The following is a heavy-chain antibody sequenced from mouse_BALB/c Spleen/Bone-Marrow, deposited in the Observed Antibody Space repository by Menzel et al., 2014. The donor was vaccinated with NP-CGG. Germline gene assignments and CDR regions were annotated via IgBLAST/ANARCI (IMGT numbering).Heavy chain of an antibody. Sequence: QVQLQQSGPGLVAPSQSLSITCTVSGFSLTGYGVNWVRQPPGKGLEWLGMIWGGGSTDYNSALKSRLSISKDNSKSQVFLKMNSLQTDGTARYYCARGEDYDDYYAMDYWGQGTSVTVSS. V-gene: IGHV2-6-7*01. J-gene: IGHJ4*01. CDR1: GFSLTGYG. D-gene: IGHD2-4*01. CDR3: ARGEDYDDYYAMDY. CDR2: IWGGGST.